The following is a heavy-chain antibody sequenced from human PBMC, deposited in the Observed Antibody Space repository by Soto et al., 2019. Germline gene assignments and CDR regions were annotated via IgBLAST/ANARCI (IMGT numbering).Heavy chain of an antibody. CDR1: GGSISSSSYY. V-gene: IGHV4-39*01. CDR2: IYYSGST. J-gene: IGHJ5*02. D-gene: IGHD4-17*01. Sequence: QLQLQETGPGLVKPSETLSLTCTVSGGSISSSSYYWGWIRQPPGKGLEWIGSIYYSGSTYYNPSLKSRVTISVDTSKNQFSLKLSSVTAADTAVYYCARHVLRRVTRGFDPWGQGTLVTVSS. CDR3: ARHVLRRVTRGFDP.